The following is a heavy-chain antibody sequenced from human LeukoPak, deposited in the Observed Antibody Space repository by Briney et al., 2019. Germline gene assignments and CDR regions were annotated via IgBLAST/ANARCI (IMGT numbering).Heavy chain of an antibody. CDR2: ISSGSSTI. J-gene: IGHJ4*02. CDR1: GFTFSTYT. CDR3: ARVRNGYCFDY. D-gene: IGHD3-3*01. Sequence: PGESLRLSCAASGFTFSTYTMSWVRQAPGKGLEWVSYISSGSSTIYYADSVEGRFTISRDNAKNSLYLQMNSLRAEDTAVYYCARVRNGYCFDYWGQGTLVTVSS. V-gene: IGHV3-48*04.